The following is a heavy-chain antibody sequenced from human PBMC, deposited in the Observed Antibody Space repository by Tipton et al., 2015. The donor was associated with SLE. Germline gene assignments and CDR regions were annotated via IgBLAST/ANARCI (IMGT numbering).Heavy chain of an antibody. J-gene: IGHJ6*02. CDR1: GFTFSSYG. D-gene: IGHD2-15*01. CDR3: AGRIGGYYGMDV. Sequence: QLVQSGGGVVQPGRSLRLSCAASGFTFSSYGMHWVRQAPGKGLEWVAVIWYDGSNKYYADSVKGRFTISRDNSKNTLYLQMNSLRAEDTAVYYCAGRIGGYYGMDVWGQGTTVTVSS. CDR2: IWYDGSNK. V-gene: IGHV3-33*01.